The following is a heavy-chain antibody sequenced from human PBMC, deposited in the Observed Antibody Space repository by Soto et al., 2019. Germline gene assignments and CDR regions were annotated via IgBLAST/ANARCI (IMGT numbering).Heavy chain of an antibody. D-gene: IGHD6-13*01. CDR3: ARGFNSAIDV. V-gene: IGHV3-7*01. CDR1: GFTFGSYW. Sequence: GGSLRLSCAATGFTFGSYWMSWVRQAPGKGLEWVANIKQDGSEKYYVDSAKGRFTISRDNTKDSLHLQMKSLRAEDTAVYYCARGFNSAIDVWGQGKMVTVSS. J-gene: IGHJ3*01. CDR2: IKQDGSEK.